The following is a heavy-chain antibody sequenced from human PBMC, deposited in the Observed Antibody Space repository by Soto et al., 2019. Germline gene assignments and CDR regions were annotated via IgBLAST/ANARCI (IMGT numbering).Heavy chain of an antibody. D-gene: IGHD3-10*01. J-gene: IGHJ5*02. CDR2: IYYSGST. Sequence: QVQLQESGPGLVKPSETLSLTCTVSGGSMSSYYWSWIRQPPGKGLEWIGYIYYSGSTIYNPSLKSRVTISVDTSKNQFSLKLSSVTAADTAVYYCARYGSGSSAWFDPWGQGTLVTVSS. V-gene: IGHV4-59*01. CDR3: ARYGSGSSAWFDP. CDR1: GGSMSSYY.